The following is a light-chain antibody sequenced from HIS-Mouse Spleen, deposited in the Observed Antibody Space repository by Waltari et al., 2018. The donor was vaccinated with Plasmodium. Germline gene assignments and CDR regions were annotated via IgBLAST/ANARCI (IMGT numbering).Light chain of an antibody. J-gene: IGKJ2*01. CDR3: QQYNNWPPYT. V-gene: IGKV3-15*01. CDR1: QSVSSN. CDR2: GAS. Sequence: EIVMTQSPATLSVSPGERATLSCRASQSVSSNLAWYQQKPGQAPRLLIYGASTRATGIPARFSCSGSGTEFTLTLSSLQSEDFAVYYCQQYNNWPPYTFGQGTKLEIK.